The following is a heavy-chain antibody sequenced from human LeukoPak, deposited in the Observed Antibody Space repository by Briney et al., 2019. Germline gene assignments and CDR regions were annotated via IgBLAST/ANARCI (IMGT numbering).Heavy chain of an antibody. CDR2: ITAYNGNR. J-gene: IGHJ4*01. V-gene: IGHV1-18*01. Sequence: ASVKVSCKTSGYTFSNYGISWVRQAPGQGLEWMGWITAYNGNRLCAQRFQGRITLTTDTSTSTSYMKLRRLEYEDTAIYYCPRDNDKVVNPWGQGTLVNVSS. D-gene: IGHD3-22*01. CDR3: PRDNDKVVNP. CDR1: GYTFSNYG.